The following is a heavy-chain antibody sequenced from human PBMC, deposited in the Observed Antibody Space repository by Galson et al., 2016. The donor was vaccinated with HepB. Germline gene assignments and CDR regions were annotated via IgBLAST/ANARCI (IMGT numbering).Heavy chain of an antibody. D-gene: IGHD2-2*01. CDR3: ARDCEYAFDS. Sequence: SVKVSCKASGYRFRNSGISWVRQAPGQGLGWMGWTSAYNGHTNYAQKFQGRVTITADTSTSTAYMELRSLGSGDTAVYYCARDCEYAFDSWGQGTLVTVSS. V-gene: IGHV1-18*01. CDR2: TSAYNGHT. CDR1: GYRFRNSG. J-gene: IGHJ4*02.